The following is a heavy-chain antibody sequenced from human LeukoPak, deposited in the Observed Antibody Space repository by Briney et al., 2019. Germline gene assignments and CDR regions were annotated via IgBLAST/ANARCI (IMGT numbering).Heavy chain of an antibody. CDR1: GYTFTGYY. D-gene: IGHD6-13*01. CDR2: TNPNSGGT. J-gene: IGHJ4*02. CDR3: ARGTGYSSSWYNY. V-gene: IGHV1-2*06. Sequence: GASVKVSCKASGYTFTGYYMHWVRQAPGQGLEWMGQTNPNSGGTNYAQKFQGRVTMTRDTSISTAYMELSRLRSDDTAVYYCARGTGYSSSWYNYWGQGTLVTVSS.